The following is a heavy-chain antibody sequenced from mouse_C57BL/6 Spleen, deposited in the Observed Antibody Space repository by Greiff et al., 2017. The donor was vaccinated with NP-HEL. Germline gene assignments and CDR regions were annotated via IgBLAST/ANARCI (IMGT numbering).Heavy chain of an antibody. CDR3: ARHGGYYDYDGGIAY. D-gene: IGHD2-4*01. J-gene: IGHJ3*01. V-gene: IGHV5-9*01. Sequence: EVKLMESGGGLVKPGGSLKLSCAASGFTFSSYTMSWVRQTPEKRLEWVATISGGGGNTYYPDSVKGRFTISRDNAKNTLYLQMSSLRSEDTALYYGARHGGYYDYDGGIAYWGQGTLVTVSA. CDR1: GFTFSSYT. CDR2: ISGGGGNT.